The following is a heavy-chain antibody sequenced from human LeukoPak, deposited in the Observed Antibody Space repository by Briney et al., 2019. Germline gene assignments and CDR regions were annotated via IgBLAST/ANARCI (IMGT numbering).Heavy chain of an antibody. CDR2: IYYSGST. V-gene: IGHV4-59*01. Sequence: SETLSLTCTVSGGSISSYYWSWIRQPPGKGLEWIGYIYYSGSTNYNPSLKSRVTISVDMSKNQFSLKLSSVTAADTAVYYCARASGTMVRGSPFDYWGQGTLVTVSS. J-gene: IGHJ4*02. D-gene: IGHD3-10*01. CDR1: GGSISSYY. CDR3: ARASGTMVRGSPFDY.